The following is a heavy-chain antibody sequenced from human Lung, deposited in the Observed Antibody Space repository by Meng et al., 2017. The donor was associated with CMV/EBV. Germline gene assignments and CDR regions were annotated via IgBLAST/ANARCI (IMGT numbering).Heavy chain of an antibody. D-gene: IGHD2-15*01. V-gene: IGHV3-23*01. CDR1: GFTFSGYV. CDR3: AKEIICTGGSCYSSGFRFYYGLDV. Sequence: GGSXRLXCAASGFTFSGYVMTWVRQAPGKGLEWVAAINNNGDNTYYADSVKGRFTISRDNSKNNLYLQMNSLRSEDTAKYYCAKEIICTGGSCYSSGFRFYYGLDVXGQGTTVTVSS. J-gene: IGHJ6*02. CDR2: INNNGDNT.